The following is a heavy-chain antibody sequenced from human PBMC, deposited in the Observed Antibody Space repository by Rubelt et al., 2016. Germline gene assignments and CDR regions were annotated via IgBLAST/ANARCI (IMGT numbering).Heavy chain of an antibody. Sequence: EVQLVESGGGLVQPGGSLKLSCVASGFDFSDSAMHWVRQASGKGLEWVSYISSSGSTIYYADSVKGRFTISRDNAKNSLYLQMNSRRAEDTAVYYCARISRGYWGQGTLVTVSA. CDR1: GFDFSDSA. J-gene: IGHJ4*02. CDR3: ARISRGY. CDR2: ISSSGSTI. V-gene: IGHV3-48*03.